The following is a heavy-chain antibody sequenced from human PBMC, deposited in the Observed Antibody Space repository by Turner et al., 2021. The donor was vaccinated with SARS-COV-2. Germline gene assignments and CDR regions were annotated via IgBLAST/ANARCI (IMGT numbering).Heavy chain of an antibody. CDR1: GFTFSSYA. CDR2: ISYDGSNK. CDR3: ARNGPENWVDP. V-gene: IGHV3-30-3*01. D-gene: IGHD2-8*01. Sequence: QVQLVESGGGVVQPGRSLRLSCAASGFTFSSYAMHWVRQAPDKGLEWVAVISYDGSNKFYADSVKGRFTISRDNSKNTLYLQMNSLRAEDTAVYYCARNGPENWVDPWGQGTLVTVSS. J-gene: IGHJ5*02.